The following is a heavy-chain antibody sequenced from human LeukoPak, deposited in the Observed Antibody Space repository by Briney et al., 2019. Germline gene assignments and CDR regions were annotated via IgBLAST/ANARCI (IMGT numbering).Heavy chain of an antibody. CDR1: GFFFSCYG. D-gene: IGHD1-14*01. V-gene: IGHV3-30*18. CDR3: AKSTGVNSRDYGMDV. CDR2: TSYDGTNK. Sequence: GRSLRLSCAASGFFFSCYGMQWVRHAPGKGLEWVAGTSYDGTNKFYGDSVKGRFTISRDNSQTTLCLQMASLRAENMAVYYCAKSTGVNSRDYGMDVWGQGTTVTVFS. J-gene: IGHJ6*02.